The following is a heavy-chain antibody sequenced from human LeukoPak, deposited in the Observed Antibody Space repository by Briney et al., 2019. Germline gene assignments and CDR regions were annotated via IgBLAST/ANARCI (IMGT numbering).Heavy chain of an antibody. D-gene: IGHD3-16*01. CDR2: IKEDGSAK. V-gene: IGHV3-7*01. CDR3: ARDPDHGAVDY. Sequence: GGSLRLSCAASGFTFSSSWMSWLRQAPGKGLEWVADIKEDGSAKYYVDSVKGRFTISRDNTKNSLYLQMNSLRVEDTAVYYCARDPDHGAVDYWGQGTLVTVSS. J-gene: IGHJ4*02. CDR1: GFTFSSSW.